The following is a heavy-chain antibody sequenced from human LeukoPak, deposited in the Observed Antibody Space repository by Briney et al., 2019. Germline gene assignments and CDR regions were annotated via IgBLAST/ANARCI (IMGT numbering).Heavy chain of an antibody. CDR1: GFTFSSFS. D-gene: IGHD4-17*01. CDR2: IKHDGSGK. CDR3: ARRLTTVTTNWFDP. V-gene: IGHV3-7*01. J-gene: IGHJ5*02. Sequence: GGSLRLSCAASGFTFSSFSMTWSRQAPGQGLERVTNIKHDGSGKYYVDSVKGRFTISRDNAKNSQYLQMNSLGAEDTAVYYCARRLTTVTTNWFDPWGQGTLVTVSS.